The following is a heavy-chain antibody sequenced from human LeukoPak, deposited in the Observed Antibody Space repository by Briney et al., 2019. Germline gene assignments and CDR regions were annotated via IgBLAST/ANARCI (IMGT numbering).Heavy chain of an antibody. J-gene: IGHJ4*02. V-gene: IGHV1-2*02. Sequence: ASVKVSCKASGYTFTGYYMHWVRQAPGQGLEWMGWINPNSGGTNYAQKFQGRVTMTRDTSISTAYMELSRLRSDDTAVYYCARGLMSAAAGYFDYWGQGTLVTVSS. CDR2: INPNSGGT. CDR3: ARGLMSAAAGYFDY. D-gene: IGHD6-13*01. CDR1: GYTFTGYY.